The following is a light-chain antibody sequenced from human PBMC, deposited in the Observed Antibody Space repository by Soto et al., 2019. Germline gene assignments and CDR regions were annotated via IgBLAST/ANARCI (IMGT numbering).Light chain of an antibody. CDR2: GAS. CDR3: QQSYTTPRT. V-gene: IGKV1-39*01. CDR1: QTIIGY. J-gene: IGKJ1*01. Sequence: DIQMTQSPSSLSASIGDSVTITCRASQTIIGYLNWYQQKPGKAPRLLINGASNLQSGVPSSFRGSRYETDFTLTITSLQPEDFATYYCQQSYTTPRTFGQGTKVEIQ.